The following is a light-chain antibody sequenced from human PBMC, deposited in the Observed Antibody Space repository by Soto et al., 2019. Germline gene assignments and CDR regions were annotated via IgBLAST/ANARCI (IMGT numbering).Light chain of an antibody. Sequence: DIQLTQSPSFLSASVGDRVTITCRASQGISHYLAWYQQKPGKAPNLLIYASSTLQSGVPSRFSGSGSGTEFTLTISSLPPEDFATYYCQQLNNYPPAFGQGTRLDIK. CDR3: QQLNNYPPA. J-gene: IGKJ5*01. CDR1: QGISHY. V-gene: IGKV1-9*01. CDR2: ASS.